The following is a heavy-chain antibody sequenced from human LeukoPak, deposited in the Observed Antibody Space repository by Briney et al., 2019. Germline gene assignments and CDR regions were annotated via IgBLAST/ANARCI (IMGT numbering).Heavy chain of an antibody. CDR3: ARDPAYYYDSSGKVIDY. CDR1: GFTFTSYD. CDR2: MNPNCDGT. D-gene: IGHD3-22*01. J-gene: IGHJ4*02. V-gene: IGHV1-2*02. Sequence: ASVKVSCKASGFTFTSYDINWVRQATGQGLEWMGWMNPNCDGTNYAQKFQGRVTMTRDTSISTAYMELSRLRSDDTAVYYCARDPAYYYDSSGKVIDYWGQGTLVTVSS.